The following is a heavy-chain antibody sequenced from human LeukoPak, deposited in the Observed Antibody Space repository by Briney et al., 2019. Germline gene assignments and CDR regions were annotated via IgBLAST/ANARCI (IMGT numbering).Heavy chain of an antibody. CDR1: GGSFSSHH. J-gene: IGHJ4*02. V-gene: IGHV4-59*11. Sequence: SETLSLTCTVSGGSFSSHHWGWIRQPPGRGLEWIGYIYDTVGIKDNPSLKSRISLSADTSKNQLSLSLRSATAADTAVYYCVTIKRGNIFGYFDFWGQGILVTVAS. CDR2: IYDTVGI. CDR3: VTIKRGNIFGYFDF. D-gene: IGHD5-18*01.